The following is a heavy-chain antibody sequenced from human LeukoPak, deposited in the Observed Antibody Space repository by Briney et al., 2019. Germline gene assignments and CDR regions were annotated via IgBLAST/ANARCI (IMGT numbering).Heavy chain of an antibody. V-gene: IGHV4-39*07. Sequence: PSETLSLTCTVSGGSISSSSYYWGWIRQPPGKGLEWIGTIYYSGNTYYNPSLKSRVTISLDTSKNQYSLKLTSVTAADTAVYHCARNLAPNGDYVDWFDPWGQGTLVTVSS. CDR1: GGSISSSSYY. CDR2: IYYSGNT. D-gene: IGHD4-17*01. J-gene: IGHJ5*02. CDR3: ARNLAPNGDYVDWFDP.